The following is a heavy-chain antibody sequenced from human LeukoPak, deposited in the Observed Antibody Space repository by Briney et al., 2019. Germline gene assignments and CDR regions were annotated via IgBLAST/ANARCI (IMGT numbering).Heavy chain of an antibody. CDR1: GGTFSSYA. Sequence: SVKVSCKASGGTFSSYAISWVRQAPGQGLEWMGRIIPILGIANYAQKFQGRVTITADKSTSTAYMELSSLRSEDTAVYYCARDMTTSHYGMDVWGQGTTVTVSS. D-gene: IGHD4-17*01. J-gene: IGHJ6*02. CDR2: IIPILGIA. V-gene: IGHV1-69*04. CDR3: ARDMTTSHYGMDV.